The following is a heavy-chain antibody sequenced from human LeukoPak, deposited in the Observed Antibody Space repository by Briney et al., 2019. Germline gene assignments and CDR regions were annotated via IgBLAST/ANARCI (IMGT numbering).Heavy chain of an antibody. Sequence: GGSLRLSCAASGFTFNDYAIHWVRQAPGKGLEWFSLIGEDGGETYYADSVKGRFTISRDNSKASVYLQMNSLTTEDTALYYCANGLRSGTFYNTFDSWGQGTLVTVS. CDR1: GFTFNDYA. J-gene: IGHJ4*02. CDR2: IGEDGGET. D-gene: IGHD3-10*01. V-gene: IGHV3-43*02. CDR3: ANGLRSGTFYNTFDS.